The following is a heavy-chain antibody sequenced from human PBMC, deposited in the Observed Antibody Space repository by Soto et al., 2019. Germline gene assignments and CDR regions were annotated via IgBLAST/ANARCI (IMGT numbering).Heavy chain of an antibody. Sequence: QVQLVQSGAEVKKPGSSVKVSCKASGGTFSSYAISWVRQAPGQGLEWMGGIIPIFGTANYAQKFQGRVTITADKSTRTAYMELSSLRSEDTAVYYCAVWAQVWGSSTSCSWGQGTLVTVSS. D-gene: IGHD2-2*01. J-gene: IGHJ5*02. CDR2: IIPIFGTA. CDR3: AVWAQVWGSSTSCS. V-gene: IGHV1-69*06. CDR1: GGTFSSYA.